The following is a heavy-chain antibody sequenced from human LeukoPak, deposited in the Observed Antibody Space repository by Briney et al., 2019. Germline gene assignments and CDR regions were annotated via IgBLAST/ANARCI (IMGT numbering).Heavy chain of an antibody. J-gene: IGHJ5*02. V-gene: IGHV1-69*13. CDR1: GGTFSSYA. Sequence: SVKVSCKASGGTFSSYAISWVRQAPGQGLEWMGGVIPIFGTANYAQKFQGRVTITADESTSTAYMELSSLRFDDTAIYFCARGHSFRGGYVSRWLDPWGQGTLVTVSS. CDR3: ARGHSFRGGYVSRWLDP. D-gene: IGHD3-10*01. CDR2: VIPIFGTA.